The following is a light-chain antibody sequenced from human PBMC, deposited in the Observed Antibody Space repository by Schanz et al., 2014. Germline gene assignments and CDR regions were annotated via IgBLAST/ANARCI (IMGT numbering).Light chain of an antibody. CDR2: DAS. V-gene: IGKV3-11*01. Sequence: EIVLTQSPATLSLSPGERATLSCRASQSVSSFLAWYQQKPGQAPSLLIYDASNRAAGIPDRFSGGGSGTKVILTIIRPVAEEFAVYYCHQQSYSPPFTFGQGTKLELK. CDR1: QSVSSF. J-gene: IGKJ2*01. CDR3: HQQSYSPPFT.